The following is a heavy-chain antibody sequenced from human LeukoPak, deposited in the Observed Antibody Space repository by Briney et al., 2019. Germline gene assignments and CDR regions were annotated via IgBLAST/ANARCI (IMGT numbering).Heavy chain of an antibody. D-gene: IGHD6-13*01. CDR2: MKHDVREM. J-gene: IGHJ4*02. Sequence: GGSLRLSSVAPGLLFNKYLMSWGRQVPGTGLEWGANMKHDVREMYTADSPKGRFTVSRDNAKNSVYLQMNTLAAEDTAVYYWARGGGSGRYGISFDHWGQGTLVTVSS. V-gene: IGHV3-7*01. CDR3: ARGGGSGRYGISFDH. CDR1: GLLFNKYL.